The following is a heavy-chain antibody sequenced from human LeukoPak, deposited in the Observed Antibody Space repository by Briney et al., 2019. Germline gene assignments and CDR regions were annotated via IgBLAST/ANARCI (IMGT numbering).Heavy chain of an antibody. Sequence: SETLSLTCTVSGGSISSGDYYWSWIRQPPGKGLEWIGYIYYSGSTYYNPSLKSRVTISVDTSKNQFSLKLSSVTAADTAVYYCARASKSRYYDSDWGQGTLVTVSS. D-gene: IGHD3-22*01. J-gene: IGHJ4*02. CDR3: ARASKSRYYDSD. CDR1: GGSISSGDYY. V-gene: IGHV4-30-4*08. CDR2: IYYSGST.